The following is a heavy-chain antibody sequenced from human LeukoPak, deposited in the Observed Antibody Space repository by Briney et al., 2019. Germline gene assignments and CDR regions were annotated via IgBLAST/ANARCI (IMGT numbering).Heavy chain of an antibody. J-gene: IGHJ6*03. CDR1: GGSISSGGYY. V-gene: IGHV4-61*08. Sequence: SQTLSLTCTVSGGSISSGGYYWSWIRQPPGKGLEWIGYIYYSGSTNYNPSLKSRVTISVDTSKNQFSLKLSSVTAADTAVYYCARGVAGTDYYYYMDVWGKGTTVTVSS. CDR2: IYYSGST. D-gene: IGHD6-19*01. CDR3: ARGVAGTDYYYYMDV.